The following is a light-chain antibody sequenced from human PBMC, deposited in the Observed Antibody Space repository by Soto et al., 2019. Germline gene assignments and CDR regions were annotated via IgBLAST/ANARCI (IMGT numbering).Light chain of an antibody. J-gene: IGKJ1*01. Sequence: EIVMTQSPATLSVSPGERATLSCRANQSVSSNLAWYQQKPGPAPRLLIYGASIRATGIPARFSGSGSGTEFTLTISSLQSEDFAVYYCQQYNSRATFGQGTKVEIK. CDR3: QQYNSRAT. V-gene: IGKV3D-15*01. CDR1: QSVSSN. CDR2: GAS.